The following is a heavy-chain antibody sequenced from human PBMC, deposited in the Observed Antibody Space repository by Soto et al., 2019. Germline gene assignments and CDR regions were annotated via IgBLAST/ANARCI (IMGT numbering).Heavy chain of an antibody. J-gene: IGHJ4*02. Sequence: PSETLSLTCTVSGGSISSYYWSWIRQPPGKGLEWIGYIYYSGSTNYNPSLKSRVTISVDTSKNQFSLKLSSVTAADTAVYYCARHAIGIAAAGHFDYWGQGTLVTVSS. CDR3: ARHAIGIAAAGHFDY. CDR2: IYYSGST. D-gene: IGHD6-13*01. CDR1: GGSISSYY. V-gene: IGHV4-59*08.